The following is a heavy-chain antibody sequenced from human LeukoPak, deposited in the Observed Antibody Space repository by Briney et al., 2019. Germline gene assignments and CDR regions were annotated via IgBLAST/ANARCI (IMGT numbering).Heavy chain of an antibody. D-gene: IGHD2-2*01. V-gene: IGHV1-2*02. Sequence: ASVKVSCKXSGYTFTGYYMHWVRQAPGQGLERMGWINPNSGGTNYAQKFQGRVTMTRDTSISTAYMELSRLRSDDTAVYYCAREGEYGCSSTSCYGHVFDYWGQGTLVTVSS. CDR1: GYTFTGYY. J-gene: IGHJ4*02. CDR3: AREGEYGCSSTSCYGHVFDY. CDR2: INPNSGGT.